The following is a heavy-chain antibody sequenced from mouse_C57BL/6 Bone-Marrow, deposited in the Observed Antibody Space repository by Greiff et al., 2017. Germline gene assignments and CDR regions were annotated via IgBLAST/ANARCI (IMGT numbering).Heavy chain of an antibody. Sequence: QVQLQQPGAELVKPGASVKMSCKASGYTFTSYWITWAKQRPGQGLEWIGDIYPGSGSTNYNEKFKSKATLTVDTSSSTAYMQRSSLTSEDSAVYYCARKDTTVVAEDAMDYWGQGTSVTVSS. CDR1: GYTFTSYW. D-gene: IGHD1-1*01. CDR3: ARKDTTVVAEDAMDY. J-gene: IGHJ4*01. CDR2: IYPGSGST. V-gene: IGHV1-55*01.